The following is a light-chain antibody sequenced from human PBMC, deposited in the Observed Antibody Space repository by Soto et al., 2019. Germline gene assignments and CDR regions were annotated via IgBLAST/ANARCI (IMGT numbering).Light chain of an antibody. CDR1: SSNIGAGYD. J-gene: IGLJ2*01. CDR3: QSYDTSLSGSV. Sequence: QPVLTQPPSVSGAPGQRVTISCTGSSSNIGAGYDVHWYQQLPGTAPKLLIYGNSNRPSGVPDRFSGSKSGTSASLAITGLQAEDEADYYCQSYDTSLSGSVFGGRTKLTVL. V-gene: IGLV1-40*01. CDR2: GNS.